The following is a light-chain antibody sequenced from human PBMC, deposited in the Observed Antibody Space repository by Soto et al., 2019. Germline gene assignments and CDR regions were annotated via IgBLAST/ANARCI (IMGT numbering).Light chain of an antibody. CDR2: AAS. V-gene: IGKV1-39*01. J-gene: IGKJ2*01. CDR3: QQSYGTPLYT. Sequence: DIQMTQSPSSLSASVGDRVTITCRASQSISSYLNWYQQKPGKAPKLLIYAASRLQSGVPSRFSGSGSGTDFTLTISSLQPEDFATYYCQQSYGTPLYTFGQGTKLEIK. CDR1: QSISSY.